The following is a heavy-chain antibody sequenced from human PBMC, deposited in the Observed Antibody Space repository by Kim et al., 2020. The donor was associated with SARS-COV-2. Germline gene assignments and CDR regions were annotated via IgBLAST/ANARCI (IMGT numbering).Heavy chain of an antibody. CDR3: ATTRRYYYDSSGPFDY. CDR2: ISYDGSNK. J-gene: IGHJ4*02. Sequence: GGSLRLSCAASGFTFSSYGMHWVRQAPGKGLEWVAVISYDGSNKYYADSVKDRFTISRDNSKNTLYLQMNSLRAEDTAVYYCATTRRYYYDSSGPFDYWGQGTLVTVSS. V-gene: IGHV3-30*03. D-gene: IGHD3-22*01. CDR1: GFTFSSYG.